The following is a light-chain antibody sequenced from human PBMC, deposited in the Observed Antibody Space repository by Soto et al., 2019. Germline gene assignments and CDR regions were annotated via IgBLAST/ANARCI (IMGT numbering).Light chain of an antibody. J-gene: IGKJ1*01. CDR1: QSVSSK. Sequence: EIVMTQSPATLSVSPGEGATLACRASQSVSSKLAWYQQKPGQAPRSLIYGASTRATGIPARFSGSGSGTDFTLTISRLEPEDFAVYYCQQYGSSPQTFGQGTKVDIK. CDR3: QQYGSSPQT. CDR2: GAS. V-gene: IGKV3-15*01.